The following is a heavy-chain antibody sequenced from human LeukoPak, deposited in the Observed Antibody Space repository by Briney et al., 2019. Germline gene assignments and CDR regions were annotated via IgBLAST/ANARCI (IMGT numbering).Heavy chain of an antibody. CDR1: GFTFSSYA. CDR3: AKDAYYDYVWGSYRSNWLDP. CDR2: ISGSGGST. Sequence: GGSLRLSCAASGFTFSSYAMSWVRQAPGKGLEWVSAISGSGGSTYYADSVKGRFTISRDNSKNTLYLQMNSLRAEDTAVYYCAKDAYYDYVWGSYRSNWLDPWGQGTLVTVSS. J-gene: IGHJ5*02. D-gene: IGHD3-16*02. V-gene: IGHV3-23*01.